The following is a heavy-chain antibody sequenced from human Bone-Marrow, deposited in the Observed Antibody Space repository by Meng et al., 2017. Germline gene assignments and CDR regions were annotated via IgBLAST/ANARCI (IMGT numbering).Heavy chain of an antibody. Sequence: ASVKVSCKASGYTFTSYAMHWVRQAPGQRLEWMGWSNAGNGNTKYSQEFQGRVTITRDTSASTAYMELSSLRSEDMAVYYCARAYGGFGEPPLDAFDIWGQGTMVTVSS. V-gene: IGHV1-3*02. CDR1: GYTFTSYA. D-gene: IGHD3-10*01. CDR2: SNAGNGNT. J-gene: IGHJ3*02. CDR3: ARAYGGFGEPPLDAFDI.